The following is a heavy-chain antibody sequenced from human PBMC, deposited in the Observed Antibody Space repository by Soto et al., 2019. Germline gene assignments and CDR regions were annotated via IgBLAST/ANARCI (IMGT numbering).Heavy chain of an antibody. CDR2: IYPGDSET. V-gene: IGHV5-51*01. CDR3: ARPLLSVNYYYGMEV. Sequence: GASLKLSCKGSGYSFSHSWIAWVRQIPWKGLEWMVIIYPGDSETRYSPSFQGQVTISADKSISTAYMQWSSLKASDTAMYYCARPLLSVNYYYGMEVWSPGTRVTDS. J-gene: IGHJ6*02. CDR1: GYSFSHSW. D-gene: IGHD3-10*01.